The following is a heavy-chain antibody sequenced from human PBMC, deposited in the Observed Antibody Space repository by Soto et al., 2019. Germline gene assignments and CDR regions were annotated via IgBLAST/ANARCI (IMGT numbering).Heavy chain of an antibody. CDR2: IYSGGST. CDR1: GFTFSDYY. D-gene: IGHD6-13*01. Sequence: GRSLRLSCAASGFTFSDYYMSWIRQAPGKGLEWVSYIYSGGSTYYADSVKGRFTISRDNSKNTLYLQMNSLRAEDTAVYYCASTPVRRWYRYWGQGTLVTVSS. CDR3: ASTPVRRWYRY. V-gene: IGHV3-66*01. J-gene: IGHJ4*02.